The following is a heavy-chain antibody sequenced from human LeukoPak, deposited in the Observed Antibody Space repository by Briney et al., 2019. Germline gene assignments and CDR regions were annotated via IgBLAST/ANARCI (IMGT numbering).Heavy chain of an antibody. CDR3: ARRGGDCTNGVCYLFDY. D-gene: IGHD2-8*01. Sequence: PSETLSLTCTVSGGSISSSSYYWGWIRRPPGKGLEWIGSIYYSGSTYYNPSLKSRVTISVDTSKNQFSLKLSSVTAADTAVYYCARRGGDCTNGVCYLFDYWGQGTLVTVSS. J-gene: IGHJ4*02. CDR1: GGSISSSSYY. CDR2: IYYSGST. V-gene: IGHV4-39*01.